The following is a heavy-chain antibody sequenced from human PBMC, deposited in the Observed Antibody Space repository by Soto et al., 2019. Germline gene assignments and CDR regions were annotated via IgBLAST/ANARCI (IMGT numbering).Heavy chain of an antibody. Sequence: QVQLVESGGGVVQPGKSLRLSCAASGMTFSDYGMHWVRQAPGKGLEWVASIWSGGNNVEYLDSVKGRFTISRDNSKNTLYLQMNSLRVEDTAIYYCARGFYGTGRYYTMYGMDVWGQGTTVTVSS. V-gene: IGHV3-33*01. CDR2: IWSGGNNV. D-gene: IGHD3-10*01. CDR1: GMTFSDYG. J-gene: IGHJ6*02. CDR3: ARGFYGTGRYYTMYGMDV.